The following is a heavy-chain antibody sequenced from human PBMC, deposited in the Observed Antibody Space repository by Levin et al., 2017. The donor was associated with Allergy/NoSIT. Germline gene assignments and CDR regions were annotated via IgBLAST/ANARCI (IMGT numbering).Heavy chain of an antibody. CDR3: ARLPYYYGSGRYYKGNYFDY. CDR1: GYSFTSYW. V-gene: IGHV5-51*01. Sequence: GESLKISCKGSGYSFTSYWIGWVRQMPGKGLEWMGIIYPGDSDTRYSPSFQGQVTISADKSISTAYLQWSSLKASDTAMYYCARLPYYYGSGRYYKGNYFDYWGQGTLVTVSS. J-gene: IGHJ4*02. CDR2: IYPGDSDT. D-gene: IGHD3-10*01.